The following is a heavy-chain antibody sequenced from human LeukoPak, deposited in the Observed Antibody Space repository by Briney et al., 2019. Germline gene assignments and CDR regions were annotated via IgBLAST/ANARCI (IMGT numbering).Heavy chain of an antibody. D-gene: IGHD3-3*01. CDR1: GFTFSSYV. Sequence: GGSLRLSCAASGFTFSSYVMSWVRQAPGKGLEWVSALTSSGDTTYYGDSVKGRFTISRDNSKNTLYLQMNSLRAEDTAVYYCAKDRQRFLEWLCLDYWGQGTLVTVSS. CDR2: LTSSGDTT. V-gene: IGHV3-23*01. J-gene: IGHJ4*02. CDR3: AKDRQRFLEWLCLDY.